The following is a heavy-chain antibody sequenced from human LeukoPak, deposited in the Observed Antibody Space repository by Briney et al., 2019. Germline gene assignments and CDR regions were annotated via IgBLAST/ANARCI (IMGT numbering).Heavy chain of an antibody. CDR2: IYTSGST. Sequence: SETLSLTCTVSGDSISSSNCYWGWIRQPPGKGLEWIGRIYTSGSTNYNPSLKSRVTMSVDTSKNQFSLKLSSVTAADAAVYYCARVAGYYGSGPAPYYYYYMDVWGKGTTVTISS. CDR3: ARVAGYYGSGPAPYYYYYMDV. V-gene: IGHV4-61*05. J-gene: IGHJ6*03. CDR1: GDSISSSNCY. D-gene: IGHD3-10*01.